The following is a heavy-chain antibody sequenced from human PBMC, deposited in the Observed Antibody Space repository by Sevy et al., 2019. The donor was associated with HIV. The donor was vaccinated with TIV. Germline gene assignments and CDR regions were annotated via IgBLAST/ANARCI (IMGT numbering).Heavy chain of an antibody. CDR2: ITNSGTTK. V-gene: IGHV3-48*03. D-gene: IGHD4-17*01. J-gene: IGHJ4*02. CDR3: ARDLPPSATTVAHFDC. CDR1: GFPFSSYE. Sequence: GGSLRLSCTASGFPFSSYEMNWVRQAPGKGLEWVSYITNSGTTKYYSDSVRGRFTIPRDNARNSLHLQMNSLRAEDTAVYYCARDLPPSATTVAHFDCWGQGTLVTVSS.